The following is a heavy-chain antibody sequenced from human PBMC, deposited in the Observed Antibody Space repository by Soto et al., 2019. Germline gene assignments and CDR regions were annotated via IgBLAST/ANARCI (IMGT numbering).Heavy chain of an antibody. V-gene: IGHV4-39*07. CDR1: GDSSVSSSSYY. D-gene: IGHD5-12*01. J-gene: IGHJ4*02. CDR3: ARDLRGYSRYDYLDY. CDR2: IYYTGDT. Sequence: SETLSLTCTVSGDSSVSSSSYYWGWIRQPPGKGLEWIGSIYYTGDTFYSPSLKSRVTISVDASKNQLSLRLASVTAADTAVYYCARDLRGYSRYDYLDYWGQGIPVTVSS.